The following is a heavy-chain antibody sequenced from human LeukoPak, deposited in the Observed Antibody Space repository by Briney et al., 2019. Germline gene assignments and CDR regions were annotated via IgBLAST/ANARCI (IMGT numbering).Heavy chain of an antibody. CDR1: GLTFSSSA. CDR2: ISGSGSGGST. Sequence: PGGSLRLSCAASGLTFSSSAVSWVRQAPGKGLEWVSNISGSGSGGSTYYADSVKGRFTISRDNSKNTLYLQMNSLRAEDTAVYYCAKSGYNRFDYWGQGTLVTVSS. V-gene: IGHV3-23*01. CDR3: AKSGYNRFDY. D-gene: IGHD5-24*01. J-gene: IGHJ4*02.